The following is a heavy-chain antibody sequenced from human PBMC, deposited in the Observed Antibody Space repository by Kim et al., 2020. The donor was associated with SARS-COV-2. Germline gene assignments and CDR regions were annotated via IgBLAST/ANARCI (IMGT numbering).Heavy chain of an antibody. CDR2: IYYSGST. J-gene: IGHJ5*02. CDR1: GGSISSYY. Sequence: SETLSLTCTVSGGSISSYYWSWIRQPPGKGLEWIGYIYYSGSTNYNPSLKSRVTISVDTSKNQFSLKLSSVTAADTAVYYCARHPGDRTLWGFWFDPWGQGTLVTVSS. D-gene: IGHD7-27*01. CDR3: ARHPGDRTLWGFWFDP. V-gene: IGHV4-59*08.